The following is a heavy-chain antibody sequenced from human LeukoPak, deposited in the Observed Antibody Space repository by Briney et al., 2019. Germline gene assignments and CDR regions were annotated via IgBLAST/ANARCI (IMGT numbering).Heavy chain of an antibody. V-gene: IGHV3-53*01. D-gene: IGHD3-22*01. J-gene: IGHJ4*02. Sequence: PGGSLRLSCAASGFTVSSNYMSWVRQAPGKGLEWVSVIYSGGSTYYADSVKGRFTISRDNSKNTLYLQMNSLRAEDTAVYYCARGTEGPHYYDSNPIDYWGQGTLVTVSS. CDR3: ARGTEGPHYYDSNPIDY. CDR1: GFTVSSNY. CDR2: IYSGGST.